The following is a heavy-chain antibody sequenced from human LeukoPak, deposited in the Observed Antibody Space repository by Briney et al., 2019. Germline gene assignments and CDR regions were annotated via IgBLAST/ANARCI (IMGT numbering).Heavy chain of an antibody. Sequence: SGGSLRLSCAASGFTVSSNYMSWVRQAPGKGLEWVSVIYSGGSTYYADSVKGRFTISRDNSKNTLYLQMNSLRAEDTAVYCCARGPVRYFDWLSLDYWGQGTLVTVSS. D-gene: IGHD3-9*01. CDR3: ARGPVRYFDWLSLDY. V-gene: IGHV3-53*01. J-gene: IGHJ4*02. CDR2: IYSGGST. CDR1: GFTVSSNY.